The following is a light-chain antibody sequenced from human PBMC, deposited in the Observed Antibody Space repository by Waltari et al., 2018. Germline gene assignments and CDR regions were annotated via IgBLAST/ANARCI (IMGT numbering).Light chain of an antibody. CDR1: QSVSVN. CDR2: SAS. CDR3: QQSHNWPPLT. V-gene: IGKV3-15*01. J-gene: IGKJ4*01. Sequence: EVVLTQSPATLSLSPGDRATLSCRASQSVSVNLAWYQQRPGQAPRLLIYSASTRATGIPARFSGSGSGTEFTLTISSLESEDFVVYYCQQSHNWPPLTFGGGTKVEIK.